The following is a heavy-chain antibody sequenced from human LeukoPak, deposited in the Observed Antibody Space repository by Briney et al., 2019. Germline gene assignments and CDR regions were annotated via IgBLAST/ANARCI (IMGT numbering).Heavy chain of an antibody. D-gene: IGHD6-13*01. CDR2: INHSGST. CDR1: GGSFSGXY. Sequence: VYGGSFSGXYWSXIRQPPGKGLEWVGEINHSGSTNYNPSLKSRVTISVDTSKTQFSLKLSSVTAADTAVYYCARGLAAAGHNWFDPWGQGTLVTVSS. CDR3: ARGLAAAGHNWFDP. J-gene: IGHJ5*02. V-gene: IGHV4-34*01.